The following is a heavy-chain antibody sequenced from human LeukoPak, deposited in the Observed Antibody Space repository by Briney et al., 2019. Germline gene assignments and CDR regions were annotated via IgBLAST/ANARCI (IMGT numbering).Heavy chain of an antibody. CDR1: GFTFSNYW. CDR3: ARDDNGGYDY. V-gene: IGHV3-7*01. CDR2: IKHDGSEK. D-gene: IGHD4/OR15-4a*01. Sequence: GGSLTLACAAAGFTFSNYWMNWDRQAPGKGLEWVANIKHDGSEKYYVDSVKGRFSISRDNAKNSLYLQMNSLRAEDTAVYYCARDDNGGYDYWGQGTLVTVSS. J-gene: IGHJ4*02.